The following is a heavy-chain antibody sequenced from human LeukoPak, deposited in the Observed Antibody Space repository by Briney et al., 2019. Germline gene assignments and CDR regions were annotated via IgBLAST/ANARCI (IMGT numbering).Heavy chain of an antibody. V-gene: IGHV4-39*01. CDR3: ARVVPAAIGYYQH. Sequence: SETLSLTCTVSGGSITSSSYYWGCIRQPPEKGLEWIGSIYYSGSTYYNPSLKSRVTISVDTSKNQFSLKLSSVTAADTAVYYCARVVPAAIGYYQHWGQGTLVTVSS. CDR1: GGSITSSSYY. J-gene: IGHJ1*01. D-gene: IGHD2-2*01. CDR2: IYYSGST.